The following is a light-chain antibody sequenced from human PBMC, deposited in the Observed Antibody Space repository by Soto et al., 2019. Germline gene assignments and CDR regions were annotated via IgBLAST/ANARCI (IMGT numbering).Light chain of an antibody. CDR2: DNN. J-gene: IGLJ2*01. CDR3: GTWDSSLSVVI. CDR1: SSNIGNNY. Sequence: QSVLTQPPSVSAAPGQRVTISCSGSSSNIGNNYVSWYQQLPGTAPKLLIYDNNERPSGIPDRFSGSKSGTSATLGITGLQTGHEADYYCGTWDSSLSVVIFGGGTKVTVL. V-gene: IGLV1-51*01.